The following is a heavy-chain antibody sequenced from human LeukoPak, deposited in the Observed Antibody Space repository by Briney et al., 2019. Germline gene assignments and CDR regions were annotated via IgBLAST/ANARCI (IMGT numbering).Heavy chain of an antibody. CDR1: SASISNYY. J-gene: IGHJ4*02. V-gene: IGHV4-59*08. CDR2: IYYSGST. CDR3: ARHDKSSGWFYDY. D-gene: IGHD6-19*01. Sequence: PSETRSLTSTVSSASISNYYWSWIRHPPGKLLEWIEYIYYSGSTNYNHSLKSRVTISEDTSKNQFYLNLSSVTAADTAVYYCARHDKSSGWFYDYWGQGTLVTVSS.